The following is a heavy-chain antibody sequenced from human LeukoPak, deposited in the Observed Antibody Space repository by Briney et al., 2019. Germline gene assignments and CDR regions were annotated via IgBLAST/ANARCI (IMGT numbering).Heavy chain of an antibody. J-gene: IGHJ6*02. D-gene: IGHD4-11*01. V-gene: IGHV1-8*01. CDR1: GYTFTSYD. CDR3: ARAAPTTGGYYYYGMDV. CDR2: MNPNSGNT. Sequence: ASVKVSCKASGYTFTSYDINWVRQATGQGLEWMGWMNPNSGNTGYAQKFQGRVTMTRNTSISTAYMELSSLRSEGTAVYYCARAAPTTGGYYYYGMDVWGQGTTVTVSS.